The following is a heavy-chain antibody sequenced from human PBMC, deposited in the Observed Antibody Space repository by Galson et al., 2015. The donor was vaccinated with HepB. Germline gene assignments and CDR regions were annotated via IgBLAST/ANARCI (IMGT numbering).Heavy chain of an antibody. J-gene: IGHJ6*02. Sequence: LRLSCAASGLIFSNYGIHWVRQAPGKGPQWVALISYDGSNKYYADSVRGRFTISRDNSKNTLYLQMNSLRAEDAAVYYCAKEGSPSHYNNAMDVWGQGTTVTVSS. V-gene: IGHV3-30*18. D-gene: IGHD3-9*01. CDR2: ISYDGSNK. CDR1: GLIFSNYG. CDR3: AKEGSPSHYNNAMDV.